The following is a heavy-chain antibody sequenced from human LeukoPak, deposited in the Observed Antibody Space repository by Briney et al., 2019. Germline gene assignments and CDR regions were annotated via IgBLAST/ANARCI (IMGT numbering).Heavy chain of an antibody. Sequence: GGSLRLSCAASGFTFSDYYMSWIRQAPGKGLEWVSYIRSSGITIYYADSVKGRFTISRDNAKNSLYLQMNSLRAEDTAVYYCAREGIVATISTWYYYGMDVWGQGTTVTVSS. V-gene: IGHV3-11*01. D-gene: IGHD5-12*01. CDR2: IRSSGITI. CDR1: GFTFSDYY. CDR3: AREGIVATISTWYYYGMDV. J-gene: IGHJ6*02.